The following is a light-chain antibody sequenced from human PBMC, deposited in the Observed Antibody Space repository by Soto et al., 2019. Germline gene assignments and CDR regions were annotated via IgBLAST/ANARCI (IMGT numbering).Light chain of an antibody. J-gene: IGLJ1*01. CDR3: GAWDSSLTAEV. CDR1: SSNIGNNY. CDR2: DNN. Sequence: QSVLTQPPSVSAAPGQTVTISCSGSSSNIGNNYVSWYRQLPGTAPELLIYDNNNRPSGIPDRFSGSKSGTSATLGITGLQTGDEADYYCGAWDSSLTAEVFGTGTKLTVL. V-gene: IGLV1-51*02.